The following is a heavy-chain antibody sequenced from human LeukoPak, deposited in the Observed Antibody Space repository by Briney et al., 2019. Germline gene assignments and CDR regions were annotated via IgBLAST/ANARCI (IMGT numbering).Heavy chain of an antibody. V-gene: IGHV4-59*01. CDR2: ICYSGTT. D-gene: IGHD3-10*01. Sequence: SETLSLTCTVSGGSIRTYYWSWIRQPPGKGLEWIGYICYSGTTHYNPSLKSRVTISLDTSNNHFSLRLSSVTAADTAVYYCARYYYGSGSYYNIAYFDYWGQGTLVTVSS. J-gene: IGHJ4*02. CDR1: GGSIRTYY. CDR3: ARYYYGSGSYYNIAYFDY.